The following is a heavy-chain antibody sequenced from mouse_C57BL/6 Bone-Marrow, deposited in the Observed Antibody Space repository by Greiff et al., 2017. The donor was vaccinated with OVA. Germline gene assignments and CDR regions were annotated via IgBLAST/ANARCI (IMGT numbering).Heavy chain of an antibody. CDR1: GYTFTNYW. V-gene: IGHV1-63*01. Sequence: VQLQESGAELVRPGTSVKMSCKASGYTFTNYWIGWAKQRPGHGLEWIGDIYPGGGYTNYNEKFKGKATVTADKSSSTAYMQFSSLTSEDSAIYYCARIINAMDYWGQGTSVTVSS. CDR2: IYPGGGYT. J-gene: IGHJ4*01. CDR3: ARIINAMDY. D-gene: IGHD1-3*01.